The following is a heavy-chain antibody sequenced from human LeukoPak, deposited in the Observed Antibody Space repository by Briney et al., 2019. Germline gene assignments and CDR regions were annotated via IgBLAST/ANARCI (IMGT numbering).Heavy chain of an antibody. D-gene: IGHD3-22*01. Sequence: GGSLRLSCAASGFTFSNHAMSWVRQAPRQGLQWVSAISGGGVAIYYADSVKGRFTISRDNSKNTLYLQMNSLRAEDTAVYYCAKDGFDYYDSSGYYYFNYWGQGTLVTVSS. J-gene: IGHJ4*02. CDR1: GFTFSNHA. V-gene: IGHV3-23*01. CDR3: AKDGFDYYDSSGYYYFNY. CDR2: ISGGGVAI.